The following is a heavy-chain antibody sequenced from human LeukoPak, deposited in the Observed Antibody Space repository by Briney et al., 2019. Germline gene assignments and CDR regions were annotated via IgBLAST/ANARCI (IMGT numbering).Heavy chain of an antibody. CDR3: ARERTLVVTATGHFDY. CDR2: ISYDGSNK. D-gene: IGHD2-21*02. J-gene: IGHJ4*02. CDR1: GFTFSSYA. Sequence: PGGSLRLSCAASGFTFSSYAMHWVRQAPGKGLEWVAVISYDGSNKYYADSVKGRFTISRDNPKNTLYLQMNSLRAEDTAVYYCARERTLVVTATGHFDYWGQGTLVTVSS. V-gene: IGHV3-30-3*01.